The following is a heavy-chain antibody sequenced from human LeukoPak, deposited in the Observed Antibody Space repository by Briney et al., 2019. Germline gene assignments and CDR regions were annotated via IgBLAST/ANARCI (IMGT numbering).Heavy chain of an antibody. D-gene: IGHD3-10*01. CDR1: ADSLTSGGHY. V-gene: IGHV4-31*03. CDR2: IHHSGRS. CDR3: ARGGNRFGGFYFDY. Sequence: SETLSLTCTVSADSLTSGGHYWAWLRQFPGKGLESIGFIHHSGRSRHNPSLKDRVAISVDTSRKQFALKLSSVTAADTAMYYCARGGNRFGGFYFDYWGQGIQVIVSS. J-gene: IGHJ4*02.